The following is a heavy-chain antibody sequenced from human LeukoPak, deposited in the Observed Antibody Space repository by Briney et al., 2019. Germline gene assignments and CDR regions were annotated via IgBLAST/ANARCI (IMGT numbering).Heavy chain of an antibody. Sequence: GGSLRLSCAASGFTFRNKWMHWVRQVQGKGPVWVSRINSDGSITNYADSVKGRFTISRDNAKNTVYLQMNSLRAEDTAVYYCAKWDFGWGQGALVTVSS. V-gene: IGHV3-74*01. CDR1: GFTFRNKW. CDR3: AKWDFG. D-gene: IGHD1-26*01. J-gene: IGHJ4*02. CDR2: INSDGSIT.